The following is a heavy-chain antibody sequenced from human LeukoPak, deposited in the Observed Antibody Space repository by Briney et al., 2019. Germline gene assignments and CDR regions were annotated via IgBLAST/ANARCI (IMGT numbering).Heavy chain of an antibody. CDR3: AHRGRMVRGVIIARLGFDP. CDR1: GFSLSTSGVG. D-gene: IGHD3-10*01. V-gene: IGHV2-5*01. J-gene: IGHJ5*02. CDR2: IYWNDDK. Sequence: SGPTLVNPTQTLTLTCTFSGFSLSTSGVGVGWIRQPPGKALEWLALIYWNDDKRYSPSLKSRLTITKETSKNQVVLTMTNMDPVDTATYYCAHRGRMVRGVIIARLGFDPWGQGTLVTVSS.